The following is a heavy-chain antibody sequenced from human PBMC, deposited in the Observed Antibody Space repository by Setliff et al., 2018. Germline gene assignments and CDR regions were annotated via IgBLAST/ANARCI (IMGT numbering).Heavy chain of an antibody. D-gene: IGHD3-10*01. CDR1: GGSISSYY. Sequence: SETLSLTCTVSGGSISSYYWSWIRQPPGKGLEWIGYIYYTGDPYYNPSLKSRVTMSVDTSRNQLSLKLTSVTAADTAVYYCARHVGSRSRGYNYYYYYMDVWGKGTTVTVSS. CDR3: ARHVGSRSRGYNYYYYYMDV. J-gene: IGHJ6*03. V-gene: IGHV4-59*04. CDR2: IYYTGDP.